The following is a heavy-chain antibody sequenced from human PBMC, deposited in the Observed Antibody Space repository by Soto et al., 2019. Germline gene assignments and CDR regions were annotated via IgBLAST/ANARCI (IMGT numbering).Heavy chain of an antibody. CDR1: GGTFSKSA. J-gene: IGHJ6*02. CDR2: IIPIFRTP. Sequence: QVQLVQSGAEVKKPGSSVKVSCKASGGTFSKSAFSWVRQAPGQGLEWMGGIIPIFRTPDYAQKFQGRVTTTADERTSTAYMELSGRRSEETAIYDCASDTDRLQLGGNYYYMMDVWGQGTTVIVSS. CDR3: ASDTDRLQLGGNYYYMMDV. D-gene: IGHD1-1*01. V-gene: IGHV1-69*12.